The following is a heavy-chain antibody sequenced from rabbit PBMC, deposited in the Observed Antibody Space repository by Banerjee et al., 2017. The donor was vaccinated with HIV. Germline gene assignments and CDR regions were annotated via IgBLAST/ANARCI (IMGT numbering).Heavy chain of an antibody. CDR3: ARGDNGDL. J-gene: IGHJ4*01. CDR1: GFSFNSNYY. Sequence: QSLEESGGDLVKPGASLTLTCTASGFSFNSNYYMCWVRQAPGKGLEWIGYINPVFGSTGYANWVNGRFTISSHNAQNTLYLQLNSLTAADTATYFCARGDNGDLWGPGTLVTVS. CDR2: INPVFGST. V-gene: IGHV1S40*01. D-gene: IGHD3-1*01.